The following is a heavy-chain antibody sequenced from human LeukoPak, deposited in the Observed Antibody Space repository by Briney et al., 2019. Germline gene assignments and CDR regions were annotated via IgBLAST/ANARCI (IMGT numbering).Heavy chain of an antibody. D-gene: IGHD6-19*01. Sequence: PGGSLRLSCAASGFTFSSYAMSWVRQAPGKGLEWVAVISYDGSNKYYADSVKGRFTISRDNSKNTLYLQMNSLRAEDTAVYHCAKDTSSGWYDLDWYFDLWGRGTLVTVSS. J-gene: IGHJ2*01. V-gene: IGHV3-30*18. CDR3: AKDTSSGWYDLDWYFDL. CDR1: GFTFSSYA. CDR2: ISYDGSNK.